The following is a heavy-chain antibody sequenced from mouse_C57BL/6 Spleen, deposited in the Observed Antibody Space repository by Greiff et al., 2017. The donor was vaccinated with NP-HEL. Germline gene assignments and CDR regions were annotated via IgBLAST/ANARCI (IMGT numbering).Heavy chain of an antibody. CDR3: AREGENAMDY. J-gene: IGHJ4*01. CDR1: GYTFTSYG. V-gene: IGHV1-81*01. CDR2: IYPRSGNT. Sequence: VQLQQSGAELARPGASVKLSCKASGYTFTSYGISWVKQRTGQGLEWIGEIYPRSGNTYYNEKFKGKATLTADKSYSTAYMELRSLTSEDSAVYFCAREGENAMDYWGQGTSVTVSS.